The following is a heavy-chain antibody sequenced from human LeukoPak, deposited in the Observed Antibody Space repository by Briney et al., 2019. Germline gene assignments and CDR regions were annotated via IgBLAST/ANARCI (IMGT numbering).Heavy chain of an antibody. CDR1: GGSFSGYY. CDR2: INHSGST. D-gene: IGHD6-13*01. V-gene: IGHV4-34*01. Sequence: SETLSLTCAVYGGSFSGYYWSWIRQPPGKGLEWIGKINHSGSTNYNPSLKSRVTISVDTSKNQFSLKLSSVTAADTAVYYCATLGYSSSFDYWGQGTLVTVSS. CDR3: ATLGYSSSFDY. J-gene: IGHJ4*02.